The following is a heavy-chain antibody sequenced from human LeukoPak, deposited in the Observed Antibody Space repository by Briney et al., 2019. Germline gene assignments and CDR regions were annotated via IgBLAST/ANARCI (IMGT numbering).Heavy chain of an antibody. CDR1: GYSFTNYW. D-gene: IGHD3-16*01. J-gene: IGHJ4*02. Sequence: GGSLRLSCKGSGYSFTNYWIGWVRQMPGNGLECMGIIYPGDSDIRYSPSFQGQVTISVDKSISTAYLQWSSLKASDTAIYYCARPHYSDSIGYYFDSWGQGTLVIVSS. CDR3: ARPHYSDSIGYYFDS. V-gene: IGHV5-51*01. CDR2: IYPGDSDI.